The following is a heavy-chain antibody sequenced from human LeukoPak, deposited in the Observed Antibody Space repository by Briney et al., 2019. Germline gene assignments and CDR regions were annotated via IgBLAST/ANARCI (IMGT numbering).Heavy chain of an antibody. D-gene: IGHD3-9*01. CDR2: ISAYNGNT. CDR1: GYTFTSYG. CDR3: ARDYYDILTGYSPTFDY. V-gene: IGHV1-18*01. J-gene: IGHJ4*02. Sequence: ASVKVSCKASGYTFTSYGISWVRQAPGQGLEWMGWISAYNGNTNYAQKLQGRVTMTTDTSTSTAYMELRSLRSDDTAVYYCARDYYDILTGYSPTFDYWGQGTLVTVSS.